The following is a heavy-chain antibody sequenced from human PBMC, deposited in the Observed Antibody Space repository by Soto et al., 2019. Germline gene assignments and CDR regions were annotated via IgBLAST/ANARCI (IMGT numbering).Heavy chain of an antibody. V-gene: IGHV1-18*01. CDR1: GYIFVNYG. CDR3: VMVDNYVTPTPQDV. J-gene: IGHJ6*02. Sequence: QVQLVQSGDEVKKPGASVKVSCKASGYIFVNYGIAWVRQAPGQGLEWMGWISPYTVNTHSATKAQGRLTMTTDTSTSTAYMDLGSLTSDDTAVYYCVMVDNYVTPTPQDVWGQGTTVTVSS. D-gene: IGHD3-16*01. CDR2: ISPYTVNT.